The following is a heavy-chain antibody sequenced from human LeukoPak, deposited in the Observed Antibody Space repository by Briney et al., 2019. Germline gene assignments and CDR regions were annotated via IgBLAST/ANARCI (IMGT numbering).Heavy chain of an antibody. CDR1: GGSISSGGYS. CDR2: IYHSGST. J-gene: IGHJ5*02. V-gene: IGHV4-30-2*01. Sequence: SETLSLTCAVSGGSISSGGYSWSWIRQPPGKGLEWIGYIYHSGSTYYNPSLKSRVTISVDRSKNQFSLKLSSVTAADTAVYYCARGRYYGSGSYGDWFDPWGQGTLVTVSS. D-gene: IGHD3-10*01. CDR3: ARGRYYGSGSYGDWFDP.